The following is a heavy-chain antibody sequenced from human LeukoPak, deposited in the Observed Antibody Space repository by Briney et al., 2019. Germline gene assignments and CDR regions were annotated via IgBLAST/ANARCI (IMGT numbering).Heavy chain of an antibody. J-gene: IGHJ4*02. Sequence: GGSLRLSCAASGFTYSSYARSWVRQAPGKGLEWVSAISGSGGSTYYADSVKGRFTISRDNSKNTLYLQMNSLRAEDTAVYYCAKMGGSGSPYEYYFDYWGQGTLVTVSS. CDR2: ISGSGGST. CDR3: AKMGGSGSPYEYYFDY. CDR1: GFTYSSYA. V-gene: IGHV3-23*01. D-gene: IGHD3-10*01.